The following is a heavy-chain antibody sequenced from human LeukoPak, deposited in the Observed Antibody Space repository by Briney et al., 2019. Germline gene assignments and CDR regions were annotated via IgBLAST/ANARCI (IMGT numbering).Heavy chain of an antibody. D-gene: IGHD2-21*02. CDR1: GGSISSYY. CDR2: IYISGST. V-gene: IGHV4-4*07. CDR3: ARLGPHCGGDCYSSD. J-gene: IGHJ4*02. Sequence: SETLSLTCTVSGGSISSYYWSWIRQPAGKGLEWIGRIYISGSTNYNPSLKSRVTMSVDTSKNQFSLKLSSVTAADTAVYYCARLGPHCGGDCYSSDWGQGTLVTVSS.